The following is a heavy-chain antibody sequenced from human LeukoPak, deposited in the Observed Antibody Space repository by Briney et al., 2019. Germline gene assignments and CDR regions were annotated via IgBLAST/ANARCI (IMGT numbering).Heavy chain of an antibody. J-gene: IGHJ4*02. CDR2: ISAYNGNT. Sequence: ASVKVSCTASGYTFTSYGISWVRQAPGQGLEWMGWISAYNGNTNYAQKLQGRVTMTTDTSTSTAYMELRSLRFDDTAVYYCARDSPFRGVTYFDYWGQGTLVTVSS. CDR1: GYTFTSYG. CDR3: ARDSPFRGVTYFDY. D-gene: IGHD3-10*01. V-gene: IGHV1-18*04.